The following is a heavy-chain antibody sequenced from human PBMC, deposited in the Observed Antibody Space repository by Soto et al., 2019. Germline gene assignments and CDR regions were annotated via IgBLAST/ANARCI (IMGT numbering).Heavy chain of an antibody. CDR1: GFTFSSYA. J-gene: IGHJ5*02. D-gene: IGHD1-7*01. CDR2: ISGSGGST. Sequence: GGSLRLSCAASGFTFSSYAMSWFRQAPGKGLEWVSAISGSGGSTYYADSVKGRFTISRDNSKNTLYLQMNSLRAEDTAVYYCEKDQGRNRNYGWFDPWGQGTLVTVS. V-gene: IGHV3-23*01. CDR3: EKDQGRNRNYGWFDP.